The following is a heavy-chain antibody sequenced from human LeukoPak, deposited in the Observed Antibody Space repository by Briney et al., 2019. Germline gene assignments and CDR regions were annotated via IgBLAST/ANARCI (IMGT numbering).Heavy chain of an antibody. CDR1: GCAFTDYY. V-gene: IGHV1-2*02. D-gene: IGHD1-26*01. Sequence: VASVKVSCKASGCAFTDYYMHWVRQAPGQGLEWMGWINPSSGATNYAQKFQGRVTMTRDTSISTAYMELSRLRSDDTAVFYCARWSGSSGNWGQGTLVTVSS. J-gene: IGHJ4*02. CDR3: ARWSGSSGN. CDR2: INPSSGAT.